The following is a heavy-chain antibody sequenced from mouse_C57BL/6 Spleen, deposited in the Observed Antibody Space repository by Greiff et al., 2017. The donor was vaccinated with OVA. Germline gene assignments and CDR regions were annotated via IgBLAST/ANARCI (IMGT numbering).Heavy chain of an antibody. Sequence: ESGPGLVKPSQSLSLTCSVTGYSITSGYYWNWIRQFPGNKLEWVGYISYDGSNNYNPSLKNRISITRDTSKNQFFLKLNSVTTEDTATYYCAREDGYYDYWGQGTTLTVSS. D-gene: IGHD2-3*01. J-gene: IGHJ2*01. CDR1: GYSITSGYY. V-gene: IGHV3-6*01. CDR2: ISYDGSN. CDR3: AREDGYYDY.